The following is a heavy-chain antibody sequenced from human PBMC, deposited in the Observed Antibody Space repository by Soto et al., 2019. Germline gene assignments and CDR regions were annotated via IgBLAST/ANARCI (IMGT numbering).Heavy chain of an antibody. Sequence: GGSLRLSCAASGFTFSDHYMDWVRQAPGKGLEWVGRTRNKANSYTTEYAASVKGRFTISRDDSKNSLYLQMNSLKTEDTAVYYCATLLYYDILTGYYLRDYWGQGTLVTVSS. CDR1: GFTFSDHY. V-gene: IGHV3-72*01. J-gene: IGHJ4*02. CDR2: TRNKANSYTT. D-gene: IGHD3-9*01. CDR3: ATLLYYDILTGYYLRDY.